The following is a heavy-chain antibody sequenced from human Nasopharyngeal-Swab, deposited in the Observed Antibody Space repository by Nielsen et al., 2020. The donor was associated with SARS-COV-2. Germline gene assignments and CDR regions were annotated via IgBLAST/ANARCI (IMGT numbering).Heavy chain of an antibody. V-gene: IGHV3-43*02. CDR3: AKDKGITMVRGVIT. CDR2: ISGDGGST. J-gene: IGHJ5*02. Sequence: GESLKISCAASGFTFDDYAMHWVRQAPGKGLEWVSLISGDGGSTYYADSVKGRFTISRDNSKNSLYLQMNSLRTEDTALYYCAKDKGITMVRGVITWGQGTLATVSS. D-gene: IGHD3-10*01. CDR1: GFTFDDYA.